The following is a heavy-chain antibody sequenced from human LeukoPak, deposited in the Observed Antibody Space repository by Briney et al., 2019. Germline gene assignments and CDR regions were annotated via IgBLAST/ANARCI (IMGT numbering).Heavy chain of an antibody. V-gene: IGHV3-23*01. Sequence: GWALPLSCAASGWTFINYALSWLRPPPGKGLEGVSAISGSGGSTYYAGSVKGRFTISRDNSQNTLYLQMNSLRAEDTAVYYWAKCGGSSNCWSLPIFVYWGQGTLVTVSS. J-gene: IGHJ4*02. D-gene: IGHD6-19*01. CDR3: AKCGGSSNCWSLPIFVY. CDR1: GWTFINYA. CDR2: ISGSGGST.